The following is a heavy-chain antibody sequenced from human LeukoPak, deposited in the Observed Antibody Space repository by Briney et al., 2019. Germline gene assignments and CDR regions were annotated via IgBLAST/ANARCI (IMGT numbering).Heavy chain of an antibody. Sequence: GGSLRLSSAASGFTFSSYWMHWVRQAPGKGLVWVSRINSDGSSTSYADSVKGRFTISRDNAKNTLHLQMNSLRAEDTAVYYCAETYYDSSGYFGYWGQGTLVTVSS. CDR1: GFTFSSYW. CDR3: AETYYDSSGYFGY. CDR2: INSDGSST. D-gene: IGHD3-22*01. V-gene: IGHV3-74*01. J-gene: IGHJ4*02.